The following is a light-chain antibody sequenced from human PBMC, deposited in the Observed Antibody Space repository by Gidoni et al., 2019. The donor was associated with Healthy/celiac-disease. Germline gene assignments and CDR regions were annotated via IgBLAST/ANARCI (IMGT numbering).Light chain of an antibody. Sequence: SSVLTQPPPVSVAPGTTAKITCGGNNIGSKSVHWYQQKTGQAPVLVIYYDSDRPSGIPERFSGSNSGNTATLTISRVEAGDEADYYCQVWDSSSDHPWVFGGGTKLTVL. CDR1: NIGSKS. J-gene: IGLJ3*02. V-gene: IGLV3-21*04. CDR2: YDS. CDR3: QVWDSSSDHPWV.